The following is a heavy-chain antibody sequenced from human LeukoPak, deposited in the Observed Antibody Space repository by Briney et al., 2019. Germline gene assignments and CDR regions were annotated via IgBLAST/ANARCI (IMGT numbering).Heavy chain of an antibody. Sequence: SVKVSCKASGYTFTSYYMHWVRQAPGQGLEWMGIINPSGGSTSYAQKFQGRVTMTRDASTSTVYMVLSSLRSEDTAVYYCAREGYCSSTSCDPSQGSTYYYYYGMDVWGQGTTVTVSS. CDR2: INPSGGST. D-gene: IGHD2-2*01. J-gene: IGHJ6*02. CDR1: GYTFTSYY. CDR3: AREGYCSSTSCDPSQGSTYYYYYGMDV. V-gene: IGHV1-46*01.